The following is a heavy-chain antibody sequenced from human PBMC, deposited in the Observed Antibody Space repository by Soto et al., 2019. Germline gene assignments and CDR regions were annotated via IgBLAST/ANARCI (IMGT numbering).Heavy chain of an antibody. V-gene: IGHV3-23*01. CDR1: GFTFSSYA. CDR3: AKEIFHNVYSNYPPTSRVYYYYGMDV. CDR2: ISGSGGST. Sequence: LRLSCAASGFTFSSYAMSWVRQAPGKGLEWVSAISGSGGSTYYADSVKGRFTISRDNSKNTLYLQMNSLRAEDTAVYYCAKEIFHNVYSNYPPTSRVYYYYGMDVWGQGTTVTVSS. J-gene: IGHJ6*02. D-gene: IGHD4-4*01.